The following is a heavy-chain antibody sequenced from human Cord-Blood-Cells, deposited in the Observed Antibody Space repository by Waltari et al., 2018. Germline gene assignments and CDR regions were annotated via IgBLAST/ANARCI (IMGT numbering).Heavy chain of an antibody. V-gene: IGHV7-4-1*02. CDR2: INTNTGNP. CDR1: GYTFTIYA. D-gene: IGHD3-10*01. J-gene: IGHJ6*02. Sequence: QVHLVQSGSELKKPAASVKVPCTASGYTFTIYAMTWVLQSPGQGLDWMGWINTNTGNPTYAKGFTGRFVSPLDTSVSTAYRQISSLKAEDTAVYYCARELWFGELLVYYYGMDVWGQGTTVTVSS. CDR3: ARELWFGELLVYYYGMDV.